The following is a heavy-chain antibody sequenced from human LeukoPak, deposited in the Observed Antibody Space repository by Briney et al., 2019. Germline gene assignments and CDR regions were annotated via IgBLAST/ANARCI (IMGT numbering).Heavy chain of an antibody. Sequence: KTGGSLRLSCAVSGLTFSSNSMNWVRQTPGRGLEWVSSISSSVSFIYYADSVKGRFTISRDNAKNSLYLQMNSLRAEDTAIYYCARGVQDYYDSSGYLDYWGQGTLVTVSS. CDR2: ISSSVSFI. CDR1: GLTFSSNS. J-gene: IGHJ4*02. CDR3: ARGVQDYYDSSGYLDY. V-gene: IGHV3-21*01. D-gene: IGHD3-22*01.